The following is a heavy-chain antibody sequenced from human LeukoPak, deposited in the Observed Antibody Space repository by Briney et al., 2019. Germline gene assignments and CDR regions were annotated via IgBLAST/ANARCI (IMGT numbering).Heavy chain of an antibody. D-gene: IGHD3-3*01. J-gene: IGHJ4*02. CDR2: IHYSGNT. CDR1: GGSISSYY. Sequence: SETLSLTCTVSGGSISSYYWSWIRQPPGKGLEWIGYIHYSGNTNYNPSLKSRVTISVDTSKNQFSLKLSSVTAADTAVYYCARDSYYDFWSGYDNWGQGTLVTVSS. V-gene: IGHV4-59*01. CDR3: ARDSYYDFWSGYDN.